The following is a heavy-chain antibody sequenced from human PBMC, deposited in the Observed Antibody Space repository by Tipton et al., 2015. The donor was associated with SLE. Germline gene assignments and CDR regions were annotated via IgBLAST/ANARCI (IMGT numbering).Heavy chain of an antibody. J-gene: IGHJ5*02. CDR3: ARDGARSDYVRWFDP. CDR1: GYSISSGYY. Sequence: TLSLTRAVSGYSISSGYYWSWIRQPPGKGVEWIGEINHSGRTNYNPSLKSRVTISVDTSKNQFFLKLSSVTAADTAVYYCARDGARSDYVRWFDPWGQGTLVTVSS. D-gene: IGHD4-17*01. V-gene: IGHV4-38-2*02. CDR2: INHSGRT.